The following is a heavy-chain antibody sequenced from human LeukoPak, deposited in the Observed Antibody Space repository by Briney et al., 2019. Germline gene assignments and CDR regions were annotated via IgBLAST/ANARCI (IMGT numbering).Heavy chain of an antibody. CDR1: GFTFSSYS. CDR3: ARDHGYSSSLSN. J-gene: IGHJ4*02. V-gene: IGHV3-21*01. Sequence: KSGGSLRLSCAASGFTFSSYSMNWVRQAPGKGLEWVSSISSSSSYIYYADSVKGRFTISRDHAKNSLYLQMNSLRAEDTAVYYCARDHGYSSSLSNWGQGTLVTVSS. D-gene: IGHD6-13*01. CDR2: ISSSSSYI.